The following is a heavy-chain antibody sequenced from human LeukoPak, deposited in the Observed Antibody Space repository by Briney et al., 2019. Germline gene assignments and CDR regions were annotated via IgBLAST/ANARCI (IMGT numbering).Heavy chain of an antibody. CDR3: AKDIHPGLDSGASCCFDY. CDR1: GYTFSRHG. V-gene: IGHV1-18*01. J-gene: IGHJ4*02. Sequence: ASVKVSCKTSGYTFSRHGITWVRQAPGQGLEWMGWVSGYNGNTNYAQNVQGRVTMTTDTSTNTAYMELRSLRSDDTTVYYCAKDIHPGLDSGASCCFDYWGQGTPVTVSS. CDR2: VSGYNGNT. D-gene: IGHD3-22*01.